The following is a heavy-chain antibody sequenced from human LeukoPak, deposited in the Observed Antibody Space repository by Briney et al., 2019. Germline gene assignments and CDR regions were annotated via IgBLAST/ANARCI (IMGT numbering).Heavy chain of an antibody. Sequence: GGSLRLSCAASGFTFNNYAMPWVRQAAGKGLEWVSLINGGSGSSYYTDSVKGRFTVSRDNSKNTLYLQMNSLRDEDTAVYYCAKGQGYNYGDSIDYWGQGTLVTVSS. D-gene: IGHD4-17*01. V-gene: IGHV3-23*01. CDR3: AKGQGYNYGDSIDY. CDR1: GFTFNNYA. CDR2: INGGSGSS. J-gene: IGHJ4*02.